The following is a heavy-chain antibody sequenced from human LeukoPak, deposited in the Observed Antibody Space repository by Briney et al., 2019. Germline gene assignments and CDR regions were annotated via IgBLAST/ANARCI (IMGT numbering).Heavy chain of an antibody. Sequence: GGSLRLSCAASGFTFNTYAMSWFRQAPREGLEWVSSISGGGGNTYYTDSVKGRFTISRDNSKNTLFLQMNSLRAEDTAVYYCARPVGITNRVMEDYWGHGTLVTVSS. V-gene: IGHV3-23*01. J-gene: IGHJ4*01. CDR2: ISGGGGNT. CDR3: ARPVGITNRVMEDY. CDR1: GFTFNTYA. D-gene: IGHD2-8*01.